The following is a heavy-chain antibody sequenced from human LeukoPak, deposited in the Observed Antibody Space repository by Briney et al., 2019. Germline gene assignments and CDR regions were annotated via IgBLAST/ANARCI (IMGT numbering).Heavy chain of an antibody. CDR2: IYYSGST. V-gene: IGHV4-59*01. CDR1: GGSISSYY. Sequence: SETLSLTCTVSGGSISSYYWSWIRQPPGKGREWIGYIYYSGSTNYNPSLKSRVTISVDTSKNQFSLKLSSVTAADTAVYYCARVVGAAAGSGAFDIWGQGTMVTVSS. CDR3: ARVVGAAAGSGAFDI. J-gene: IGHJ3*02. D-gene: IGHD6-13*01.